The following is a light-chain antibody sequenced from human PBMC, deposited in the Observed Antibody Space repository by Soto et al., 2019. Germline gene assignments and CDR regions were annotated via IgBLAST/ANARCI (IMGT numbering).Light chain of an antibody. Sequence: QSALTQPASVSGSPGQSITISCTGTSSDIGDYNYVSWYQQHPGKAPKLMIYEVSNRPSGISNRFSGSKSGNTASLTISGLQADDEADYYCSSYKSTSSYVFGTGTKVTVL. V-gene: IGLV2-14*01. CDR3: SSYKSTSSYV. J-gene: IGLJ1*01. CDR1: SSDIGDYNY. CDR2: EVS.